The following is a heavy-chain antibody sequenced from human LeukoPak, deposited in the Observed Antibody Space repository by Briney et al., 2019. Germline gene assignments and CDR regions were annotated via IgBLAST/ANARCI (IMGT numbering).Heavy chain of an antibody. CDR3: ARDTVIMSSYYYGMDV. J-gene: IGHJ6*02. Sequence: ASVPVSCKASGYTFTGYYMHWVRQAPGQGLEWMGWINPNSGGTNYAQKFQGRVTMTRDTSISTAYMELSRLRSDDTAVYYCARDTVIMSSYYYGMDVWGQGTPVTVSS. D-gene: IGHD3-3*01. V-gene: IGHV1-2*02. CDR1: GYTFTGYY. CDR2: INPNSGGT.